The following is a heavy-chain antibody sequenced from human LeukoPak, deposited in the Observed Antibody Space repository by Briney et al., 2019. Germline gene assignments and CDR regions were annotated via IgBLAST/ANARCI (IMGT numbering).Heavy chain of an antibody. D-gene: IGHD1-7*01. CDR3: ARAESGTTFAFEI. Sequence: GGSLRLSCAASGFTFSSYAMHWVRQAPGKGLEWVAVISYDGSNKYYADSVKGRFTISRDNSKNTLYLQMNSLRAEDTALYYCARAESGTTFAFEIWGQGTMVTVSS. CDR2: ISYDGSNK. J-gene: IGHJ3*02. V-gene: IGHV3-30*04. CDR1: GFTFSSYA.